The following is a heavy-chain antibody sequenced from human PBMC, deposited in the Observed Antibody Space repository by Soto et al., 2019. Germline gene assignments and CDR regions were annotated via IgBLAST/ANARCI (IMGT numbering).Heavy chain of an antibody. J-gene: IGHJ6*03. CDR3: ARDIGYSSGYYYYYMDV. Sequence: ASVKVSCKASGYTFTGYYMHWVRQAPGQGLEWMGWINPNSGGTNYAQKFQGWVTMTRDTSISTAYMELSRVRSDDTAVYYCARDIGYSSGYYYYYMDVWGKGTTVTVSS. D-gene: IGHD6-19*01. CDR2: INPNSGGT. V-gene: IGHV1-2*04. CDR1: GYTFTGYY.